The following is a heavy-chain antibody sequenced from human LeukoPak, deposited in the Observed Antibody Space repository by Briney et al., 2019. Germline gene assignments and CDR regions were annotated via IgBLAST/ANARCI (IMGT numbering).Heavy chain of an antibody. CDR2: INHSGST. D-gene: IGHD6-13*01. J-gene: IGHJ4*02. CDR1: GFTFSSYE. CDR3: ARERPGIAAH. Sequence: GSLRLSCAASGFTFSSYEMNWVRQPPGKGLEWIGEINHSGSTNYNPSLKSRVTISVDTSKNQFSLKLSSVTAADTAVYYCARERPGIAAHWGQGTLVTVSS. V-gene: IGHV4-34*01.